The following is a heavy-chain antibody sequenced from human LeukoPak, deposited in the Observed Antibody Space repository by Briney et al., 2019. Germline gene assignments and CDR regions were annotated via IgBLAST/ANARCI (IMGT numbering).Heavy chain of an antibody. D-gene: IGHD2/OR15-2a*01. CDR3: ARLSAGFNSSYWFDP. J-gene: IGHJ5*02. V-gene: IGHV4-4*09. CDR2: IYSSGRT. Sequence: PSETLSLTCTVSGGSISSYYWTWIRQTPGKGLEWIGYIYSSGRTNYNPSLKSQVTMSVDTSKNQFSLKVISVTAADTAVYYCARLSAGFNSSYWFDPWGQGTLVTVPS. CDR1: GGSISSYY.